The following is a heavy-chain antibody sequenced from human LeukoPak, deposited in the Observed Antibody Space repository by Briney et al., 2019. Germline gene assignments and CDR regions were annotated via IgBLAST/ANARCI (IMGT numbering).Heavy chain of an antibody. CDR3: ARDYYDSSGYPSYNWFDP. CDR1: DDSMSSSSYY. CDR2: IWYTGRT. V-gene: IGHV4-39*07. J-gene: IGHJ5*02. D-gene: IGHD3-22*01. Sequence: SETLSLTCSVSDDSMSSSSYYWGWIRQPPGKGLEWLGSIWYTGRTDYSPSLRSRVTMSIDTSKRLFSVRLSSVTAADTAVYYCARDYYDSSGYPSYNWFDPWGQGTLVTVSS.